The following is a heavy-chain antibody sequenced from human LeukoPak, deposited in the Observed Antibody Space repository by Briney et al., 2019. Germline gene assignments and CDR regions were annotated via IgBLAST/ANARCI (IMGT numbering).Heavy chain of an antibody. CDR2: ISSISKYI. CDR1: GFTFSTYA. D-gene: IGHD1-20*01. CDR3: ARVDNWNEVKDDY. Sequence: GGSLRLSCAASGFTFSTYAMTWVRQAPGKGLEWVSSISSISKYIYYADSVKGRFTISRDNARNSLYLQMNSLRAEETAVYYCARVDNWNEVKDDYWGQGTLVTVSS. V-gene: IGHV3-21*01. J-gene: IGHJ4*02.